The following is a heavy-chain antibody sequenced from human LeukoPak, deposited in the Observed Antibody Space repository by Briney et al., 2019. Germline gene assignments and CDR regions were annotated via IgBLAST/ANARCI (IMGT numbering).Heavy chain of an antibody. CDR1: GYSFTSYW. CDR2: VFPGDSDT. J-gene: IGHJ4*02. Sequence: GESLKISCKGFGYSFTSYWIGWVRQMPGKGLEWMGIVFPGDSDTRYSPSFQGQVTISADKSISTAYLQWSSLEASDTAMYYCARQNSSWSQNDYWGQGTLVTVSS. CDR3: ARQNSSWSQNDY. D-gene: IGHD6-13*01. V-gene: IGHV5-51*01.